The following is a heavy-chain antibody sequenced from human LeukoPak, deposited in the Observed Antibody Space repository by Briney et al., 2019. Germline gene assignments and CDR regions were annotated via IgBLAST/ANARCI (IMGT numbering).Heavy chain of an antibody. Sequence: SSETLSLTCTVSGGSISSYYWNWIRQPPGKGPEWIGYIYYSGSTSYNPSLKSRVTISVDTSKNQFSLKLSSVTAADTAVYYCAIAYDSSAFYYWGQGTLVTVPS. CDR1: GGSISSYY. CDR3: AIAYDSSAFYY. D-gene: IGHD3-22*01. V-gene: IGHV4-59*08. CDR2: IYYSGST. J-gene: IGHJ4*02.